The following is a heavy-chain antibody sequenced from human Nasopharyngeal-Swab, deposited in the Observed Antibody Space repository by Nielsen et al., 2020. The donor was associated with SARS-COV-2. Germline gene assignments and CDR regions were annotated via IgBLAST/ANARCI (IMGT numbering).Heavy chain of an antibody. V-gene: IGHV3-11*04. Sequence: WIRQPPGKGPEWLSYISTTGSAIYYADSVRGRFTISRDSTKNSLYLQMNSLRAEDTAVYYCVRGGYYFMDVWGKGTRVTVSS. CDR3: VRGGYYFMDV. J-gene: IGHJ6*03. CDR2: ISTTGSAI.